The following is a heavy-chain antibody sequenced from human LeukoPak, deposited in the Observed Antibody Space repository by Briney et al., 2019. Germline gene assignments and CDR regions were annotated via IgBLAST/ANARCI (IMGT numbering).Heavy chain of an antibody. Sequence: SVKVSCKASGGTFSSYGISWARQAPGQGLEWMGIILPIFNSTNYAQKFQDSVTVTADESTGTVYMEVNSLRSDDTAVYYCARVKGASDNYGDDYWGQGTLVTVPS. J-gene: IGHJ4*02. CDR1: GGTFSSYG. D-gene: IGHD4-17*01. V-gene: IGHV1-69*13. CDR3: ARVKGASDNYGDDY. CDR2: ILPIFNST.